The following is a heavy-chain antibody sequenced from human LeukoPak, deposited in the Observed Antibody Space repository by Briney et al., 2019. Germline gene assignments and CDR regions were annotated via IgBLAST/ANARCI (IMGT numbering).Heavy chain of an antibody. J-gene: IGHJ4*02. V-gene: IGHV1-18*01. CDR3: ARNQWRHEHFDY. CDR1: GYTFTSYG. CDR2: ISAYNGNT. Sequence: ASVKVSCAASGYTFTSYGISWVRQAPGQGLEWMGWISAYNGNTNYAQKLQGRVTMTTDTSTSTAYMELRSLRSDDTAVYYCARNQWRHEHFDYWGQGTLVTVSS. D-gene: IGHD6-19*01.